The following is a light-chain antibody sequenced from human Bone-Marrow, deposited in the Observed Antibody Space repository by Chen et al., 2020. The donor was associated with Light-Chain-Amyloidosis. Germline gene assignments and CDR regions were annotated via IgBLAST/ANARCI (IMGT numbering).Light chain of an antibody. CDR2: DDS. V-gene: IGLV3-21*02. J-gene: IGLJ3*02. CDR3: QVWDRSSERPV. Sequence: SYVLTQPSSVSVSPGQTATIACGGNNIGSTSVHWYQQTPGQAPLLVVYDDSDRPSGIPERGSGSNSGNTATRTISRVEAGDEADYDGQVWDRSSERPVFGGGTKLTVL. CDR1: NIGSTS.